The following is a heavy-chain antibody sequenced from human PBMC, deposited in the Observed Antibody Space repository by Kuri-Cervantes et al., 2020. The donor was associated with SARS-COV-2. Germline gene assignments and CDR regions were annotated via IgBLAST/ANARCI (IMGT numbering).Heavy chain of an antibody. CDR1: GFTFSSYS. Sequence: GGSLRLSCAASGFTFSSYSMNWVRQAPGKGLEWVSSISSSSSYIYYADSVKGRFTISRDNAKNSLYLQMSSLRAEDTAVYYCARDLFGGGGYYYGMDVWGQGTTVTVSS. V-gene: IGHV3-21*01. CDR2: ISSSSSYI. CDR3: ARDLFGGGGYYYGMDV. J-gene: IGHJ6*02. D-gene: IGHD4-23*01.